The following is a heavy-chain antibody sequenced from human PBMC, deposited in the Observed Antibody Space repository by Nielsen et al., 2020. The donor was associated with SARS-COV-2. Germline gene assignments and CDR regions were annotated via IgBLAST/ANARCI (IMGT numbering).Heavy chain of an antibody. CDR3: AGTIYYDSFAYSHEGTRPS. V-gene: IGHV1-18*01. D-gene: IGHD3-22*01. CDR2: ISPNNGNV. J-gene: IGHJ4*02. Sequence: ASVKVSCKASDNTLTSISWVRQAPGQGLEWMGRISPNNGNVKYGQNFQGRVTMTTDTSTSTVYMELKRLRSEDTAVYFCAGTIYYDSFAYSHEGTRPSWGQGTLVTVSS. CDR1: DNTLTS.